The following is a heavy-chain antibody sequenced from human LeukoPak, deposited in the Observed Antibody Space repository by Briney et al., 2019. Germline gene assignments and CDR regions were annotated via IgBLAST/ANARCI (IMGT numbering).Heavy chain of an antibody. CDR3: AKFGDILTGYPYYFDY. CDR2: ISGSGDKT. CDR1: GFTFSSYG. D-gene: IGHD3-9*01. V-gene: IGHV3-23*01. Sequence: GGSLRLSCAASGFTFSSYGMHWVRQAPGKGLEWVSGISGSGDKTYYADSVKGRFTISRDNSKNTLYLQMNSLRAEDTAVYYCAKFGDILTGYPYYFDYWGQGTLVTVSS. J-gene: IGHJ4*02.